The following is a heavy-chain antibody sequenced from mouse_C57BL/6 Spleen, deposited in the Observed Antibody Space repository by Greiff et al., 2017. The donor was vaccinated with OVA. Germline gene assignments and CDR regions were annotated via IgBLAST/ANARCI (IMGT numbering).Heavy chain of an antibody. CDR2: IYPGDGDT. CDR3: ARGGYYSNLYWYFDV. CDR1: GYAFSSSW. Sequence: QVQLKQSGPELVKPGASVKISCKASGYAFSSSWMNWVKQRPGKGLEWIGRIYPGDGDTNYNGKFKGKATLTADKSSSTAYMQLSSLTSEDSAVYFCARGGYYSNLYWYFDVWGTGTTVTVSS. D-gene: IGHD2-5*01. J-gene: IGHJ1*03. V-gene: IGHV1-82*01.